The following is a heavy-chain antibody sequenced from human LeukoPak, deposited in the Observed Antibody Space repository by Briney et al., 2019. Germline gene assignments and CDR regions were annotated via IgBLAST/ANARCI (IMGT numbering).Heavy chain of an antibody. Sequence: PSETLSLTCSVSGGSISSYYWSWIRQPPGKGLEWIGYIYDSGSTNYNPSFKSRITISVDTSRNQFSLQLSSVTAADTAVYYCARIHRYCSGSACYVLDNWGQGTLVAVSS. CDR3: ARIHRYCSGSACYVLDN. CDR1: GGSISSYY. D-gene: IGHD2-15*01. J-gene: IGHJ4*02. V-gene: IGHV4-59*01. CDR2: IYDSGST.